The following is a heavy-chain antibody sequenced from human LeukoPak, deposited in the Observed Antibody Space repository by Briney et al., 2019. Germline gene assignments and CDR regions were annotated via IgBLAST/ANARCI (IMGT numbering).Heavy chain of an antibody. Sequence: SDTLSLTCAVSGYSISSSNWWGWIRQPPGKGLEWIGYIYYSGSTYYNPSLKSRVTMSVDTSKNQFSLKLSSVTAVDTAVYYCARVYRRGGYVEDAFDIWGQGTMVTVSS. CDR2: IYYSGST. V-gene: IGHV4-28*01. CDR1: GYSISSSNW. CDR3: ARVYRRGGYVEDAFDI. J-gene: IGHJ3*02. D-gene: IGHD5-12*01.